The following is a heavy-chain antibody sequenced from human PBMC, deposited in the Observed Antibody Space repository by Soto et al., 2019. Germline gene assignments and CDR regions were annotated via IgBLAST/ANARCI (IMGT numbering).Heavy chain of an antibody. Sequence: SETLSLTCTVSGGSISSGGYYWSGIRQHPGKGLEWIGYIYYSGSTYYNPSLKSRVTISVDTSKNQFSLKLSSLTAADTAVYYCGSYDILTGPLKKDAFDMSGEGTMVTVSS. D-gene: IGHD3-9*01. J-gene: IGHJ3*02. V-gene: IGHV4-31*03. CDR3: GSYDILTGPLKKDAFDM. CDR1: GGSISSGGYY. CDR2: IYYSGST.